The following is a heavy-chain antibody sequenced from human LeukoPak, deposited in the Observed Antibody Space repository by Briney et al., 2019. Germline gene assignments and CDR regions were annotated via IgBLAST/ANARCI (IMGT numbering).Heavy chain of an antibody. J-gene: IGHJ6*02. Sequence: SETLSLTCTVSGGSFSNYYWSWIRQPAGKGLEWIGRIYTSGSTNYNPSVKSRVTMSVDTSNNQFSLKLTSVTAADTAVYYCTRQPPQYYGMDVWGQGTTVTVSS. CDR3: TRQPPQYYGMDV. V-gene: IGHV4-4*07. CDR2: IYTSGST. CDR1: GGSFSNYY. D-gene: IGHD1-14*01.